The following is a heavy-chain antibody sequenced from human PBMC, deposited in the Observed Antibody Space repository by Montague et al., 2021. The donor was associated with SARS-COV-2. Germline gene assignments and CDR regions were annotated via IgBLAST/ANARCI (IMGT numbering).Heavy chain of an antibody. J-gene: IGHJ4*02. CDR2: IDWDDDK. D-gene: IGHD6-19*01. CDR3: ARVRTEQWLALSFDY. CDR1: GFSLRTSGMC. V-gene: IGHV2-70*01. Sequence: PPLVTPTQTLTLTCTFSGFSLRTSGMCVSWIRQPPGKALEWLALIDWDDDKYYSTSLETRLNISKDTSKNQVVLTMTNMDPVDTATYYCARVRTEQWLALSFDYWGQGTLVTVSS.